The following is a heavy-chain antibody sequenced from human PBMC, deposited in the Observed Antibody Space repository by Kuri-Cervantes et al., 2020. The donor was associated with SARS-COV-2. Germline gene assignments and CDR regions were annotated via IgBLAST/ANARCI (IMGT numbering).Heavy chain of an antibody. Sequence: SVKVSCKASGGTFSTYAISWVRQAPGQGLEWMGRIIPIFGTTNFPQKFQGRVTFTADESTSTAYMELSSLRSEDTAVYYCASEGSETGIAAIPSAAYFQHWGQGTLVTVSS. CDR2: IIPIFGTT. D-gene: IGHD6-25*01. CDR3: ASEGSETGIAAIPSAAYFQH. V-gene: IGHV1-69*13. J-gene: IGHJ1*01. CDR1: GGTFSTYA.